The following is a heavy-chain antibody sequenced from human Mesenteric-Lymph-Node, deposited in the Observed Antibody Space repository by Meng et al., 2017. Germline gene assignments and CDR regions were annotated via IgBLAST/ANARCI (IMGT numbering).Heavy chain of an antibody. CDR2: INHSGSN. J-gene: IGHJ4*02. CDR1: GGSFSGYY. CDR3: AGGYSYAGVDY. V-gene: IGHV4-34*01. Sequence: ESLKISCAVYGGSFSGYYWSWIRQPPGKGLEWIGEINHSGSNNYNPSLKSRVTISVDTSKNQFSLQLSTVTAADTAVYYCAGGYSYAGVDYWGQGTLVTVSS. D-gene: IGHD5-18*01.